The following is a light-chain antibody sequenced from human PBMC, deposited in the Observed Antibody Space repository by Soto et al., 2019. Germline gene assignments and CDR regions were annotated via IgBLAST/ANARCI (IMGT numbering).Light chain of an antibody. V-gene: IGKV1-5*03. Sequence: IQMTQSPSSLSASVGDRVTITCRASQTISSWLAWYQQKPGKAPKLLIYKASTLKSGVPSRFSGSGSGTEFTLTISSLQPDDSATYYCQQYNSYLWTFGQGTKVDIK. J-gene: IGKJ1*01. CDR3: QQYNSYLWT. CDR2: KAS. CDR1: QTISSW.